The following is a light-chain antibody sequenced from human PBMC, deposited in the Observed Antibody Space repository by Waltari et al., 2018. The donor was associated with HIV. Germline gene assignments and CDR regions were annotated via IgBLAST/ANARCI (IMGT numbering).Light chain of an antibody. CDR3: QQYFNTPLT. CDR2: WAS. Sequence: DIVMTQSPDALALSLGERATIHCKSSRTILYKANNNNYLAWYQQKPGQPPKLLIYWASTRESGVPDRFSGSGSGTDFTLTISNVQTEDMAVYYCQQYFNTPLTFGGGTKVEIK. J-gene: IGKJ4*01. V-gene: IGKV4-1*01. CDR1: RTILYKANNNNY.